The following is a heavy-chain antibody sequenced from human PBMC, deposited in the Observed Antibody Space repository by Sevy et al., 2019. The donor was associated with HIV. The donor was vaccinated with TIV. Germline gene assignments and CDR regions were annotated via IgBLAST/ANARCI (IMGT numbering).Heavy chain of an antibody. V-gene: IGHV3-21*01. CDR1: GFIFSTYS. Sequence: GGSLRLSCAASGFIFSTYSMNWVRQAPGKGLEWVSSVSSSSGYIYYADSVKGRFTISRDNAKNSLYLEMNSLRAEDTAVYFCARGHVVVPGAAPYYYYHMDVWGNGTTVTVSS. J-gene: IGHJ6*03. CDR2: VSSSSGYI. D-gene: IGHD2-2*01. CDR3: ARGHVVVPGAAPYYYYHMDV.